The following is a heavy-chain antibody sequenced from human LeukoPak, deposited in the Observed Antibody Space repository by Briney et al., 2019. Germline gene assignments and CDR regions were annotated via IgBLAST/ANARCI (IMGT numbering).Heavy chain of an antibody. V-gene: IGHV4-34*01. CDR1: GGSFSGYY. J-gene: IGHJ4*02. D-gene: IGHD6-13*01. CDR3: ARPGSSGTEDY. CDR2: INHSGST. Sequence: PSETLSLTCAVYGGSFSGYYWSWIRQPPGKRLEWIGEINHSGSTNYNPSLKSRVTISVDTSKNQFSLKLSSVTAADTAVYYCARPGSSGTEDYWGQGTLVTVSS.